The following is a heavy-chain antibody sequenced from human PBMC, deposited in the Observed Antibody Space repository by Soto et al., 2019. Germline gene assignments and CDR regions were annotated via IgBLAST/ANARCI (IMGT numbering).Heavy chain of an antibody. V-gene: IGHV3-33*01. J-gene: IGHJ5*02. D-gene: IGHD2-15*01. CDR3: ARGSPRWWLGGWFDP. Sequence: QVQLVESGGGVVQPGRSLRLSCAASGFTFSSYGMHWVRQAPGKGLEWVAVIWYDGSNKYYADSVKGRFTISRDNSKNTLYLQMNSLRAEDTAVYCCARGSPRWWLGGWFDPLGQGTLVTVSS. CDR1: GFTFSSYG. CDR2: IWYDGSNK.